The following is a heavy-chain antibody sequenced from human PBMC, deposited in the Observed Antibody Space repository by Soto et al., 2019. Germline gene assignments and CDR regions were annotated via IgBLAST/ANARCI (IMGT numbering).Heavy chain of an antibody. CDR1: GFTFSALY. Sequence: EVHLVESGGGLVQPGGSLRLSCAVSGFTFSALYVDWVRQAPGKGLEWDGRTGNKGNSYTTDYAASVKGRFTISRDDSKNSLYLQMNSLKTEDTAVYYCARETPLAPATSVYYYYGMDVWGQGTTVTVSS. J-gene: IGHJ6*02. V-gene: IGHV3-72*01. CDR2: TGNKGNSYTT. CDR3: ARETPLAPATSVYYYYGMDV. D-gene: IGHD2-2*01.